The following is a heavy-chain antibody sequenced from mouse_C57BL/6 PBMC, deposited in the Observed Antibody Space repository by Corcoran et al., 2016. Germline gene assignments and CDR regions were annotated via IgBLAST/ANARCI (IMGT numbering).Heavy chain of an antibody. D-gene: IGHD3-2*02. J-gene: IGHJ4*01. Sequence: EVQLQQSGPELVKPGASVKITCKASGYTFTDYDMNWVKQSDGKSLEWIGDINPNNGGTSYNQKFKGKAKLTVDKSSSTAYMELRSLTSEDSAVYYCARPAQGAMDYWGQGTSVTVSS. V-gene: IGHV1-26*01. CDR3: ARPAQGAMDY. CDR1: GYTFTDYD. CDR2: INPNNGGT.